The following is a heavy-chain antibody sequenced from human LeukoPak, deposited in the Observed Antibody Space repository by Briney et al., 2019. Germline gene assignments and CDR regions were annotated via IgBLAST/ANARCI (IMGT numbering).Heavy chain of an antibody. CDR2: IRYDGSNK. J-gene: IGHJ4*02. D-gene: IGHD1-26*01. V-gene: IGHV3-30*02. Sequence: PGGSLRLSCAASGFTFSSYGMHWVRQAPGKRLEWVAFIRYDGSNKYYADSVKGRFTISRDNSKNTLYLQMNSLRAEDTAVYYCAKDAASIVGAKGLDYWGQGTLATVSS. CDR3: AKDAASIVGAKGLDY. CDR1: GFTFSSYG.